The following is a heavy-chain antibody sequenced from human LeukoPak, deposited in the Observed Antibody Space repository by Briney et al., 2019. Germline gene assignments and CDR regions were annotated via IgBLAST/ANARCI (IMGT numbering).Heavy chain of an antibody. CDR3: ARSYYGSGSYYNWFDP. CDR2: INRRGNT. V-gene: IGHV4-34*01. D-gene: IGHD3-10*01. CDR1: GGSLSGSFSSYF. J-gene: IGHJ5*02. Sequence: PSETLSLTCVVSGGSLSGSFSSYFWTWLRQPPGKGLEWIGEINRRGNTNYNPSLKSRVTMSVDTSKNDLSLELTSLTAADTAVYYCARSYYGSGSYYNWFDPWGQGTLVTVSS.